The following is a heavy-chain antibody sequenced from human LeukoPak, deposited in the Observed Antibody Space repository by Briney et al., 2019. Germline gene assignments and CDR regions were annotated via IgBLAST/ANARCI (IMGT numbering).Heavy chain of an antibody. V-gene: IGHV3-30-3*01. CDR2: ISYDGSNK. D-gene: IGHD2-15*01. CDR1: GFTFSRYA. CDR3: ARVHCSGGNCYYFYGMDV. J-gene: IGHJ6*02. Sequence: GGSLRPSCAASGFTFSRYAVHWVRQAPGKGLEWVAVISYDGSNKYFANSVKGRFTISRDNSKNTLYLQMNSLRVEDTAVYYCARVHCSGGNCYYFYGMDVWGQGTTVTVSS.